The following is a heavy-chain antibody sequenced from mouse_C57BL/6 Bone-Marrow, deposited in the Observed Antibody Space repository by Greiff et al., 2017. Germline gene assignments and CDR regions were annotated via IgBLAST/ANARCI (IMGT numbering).Heavy chain of an antibody. CDR2: ISDGGSYT. J-gene: IGHJ1*03. CDR1: GFTFSSYA. CDR3: ARGYGNYWYFDV. V-gene: IGHV5-4*01. Sequence: EVQGVESGGGLVKPGGSLKLSCAASGFTFSSYAMSWVRQTPEKRLEWVATISDGGSYTYYPDNVKGRFTISRDNAKNILYLQMSHLKSEDTAMYYCARGYGNYWYFDVWGTGTTVTVSS. D-gene: IGHD2-1*01.